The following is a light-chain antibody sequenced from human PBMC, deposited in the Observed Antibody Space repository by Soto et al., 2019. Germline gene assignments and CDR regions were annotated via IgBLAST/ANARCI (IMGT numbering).Light chain of an antibody. V-gene: IGKV3-20*01. Sequence: EIVLTQSPGTLSLSPGERATLSCRASQSVTSNYLAWYQQKPGQAPRLLIYGASIRATGIPDRFSGSGSGTDCTLTISRLDAEDFEVDFCQQYGSSPLTFGQGTKVEIK. CDR1: QSVTSNY. J-gene: IGKJ1*01. CDR2: GAS. CDR3: QQYGSSPLT.